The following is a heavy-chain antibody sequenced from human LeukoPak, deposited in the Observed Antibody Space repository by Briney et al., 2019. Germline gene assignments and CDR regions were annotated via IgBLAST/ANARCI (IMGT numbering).Heavy chain of an antibody. D-gene: IGHD2-2*01. Sequence: GGSLRLSCAASGFTFSSYAMHWVRQAPGKGLEWVAVISYDGSNKYYADSVKGRFTISRDNSKHTLYLQMNSLRAEDTAVYYCSKWKAIVLVPAARSPIDYWGQGTLVTVSS. J-gene: IGHJ4*02. V-gene: IGHV3-30*04. CDR1: GFTFSSYA. CDR3: SKWKAIVLVPAARSPIDY. CDR2: ISYDGSNK.